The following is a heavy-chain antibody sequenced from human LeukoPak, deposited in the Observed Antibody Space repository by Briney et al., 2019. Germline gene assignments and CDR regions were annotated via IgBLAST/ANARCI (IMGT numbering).Heavy chain of an antibody. CDR1: GGFISDDESY. Sequence: SETLSLTCSVSGGFISDDESYWTWVRQHPEKGLEWIGCIHYSGTIYYNPSLKSRVTISVDTSKNQFSLKLTSVTAADTAVYYCAGGGDYAKVGYWGQGTLVTVSS. J-gene: IGHJ4*02. CDR2: IHYSGTI. V-gene: IGHV4-31*03. CDR3: AGGGDYAKVGY. D-gene: IGHD4-17*01.